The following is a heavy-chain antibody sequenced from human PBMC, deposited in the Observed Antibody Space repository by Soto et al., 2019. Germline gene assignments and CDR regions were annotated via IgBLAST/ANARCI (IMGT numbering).Heavy chain of an antibody. CDR1: EGSIRSRSYY. CDR2: IYYSGTT. Sequence: PSATLSLSRNVSEGSIRSRSYYWSWLRQHPGNSLECIGYIYYSGTTYYNPSLDSRITISVDTSKNQFPLNLRSVTAAETAVYYGVSQRTTVLTHAYFDYWGPGALVTGSP. CDR3: VSQRTTVLTHAYFDY. J-gene: IGHJ4*02. V-gene: IGHV4-31*02. D-gene: IGHD4-17*01.